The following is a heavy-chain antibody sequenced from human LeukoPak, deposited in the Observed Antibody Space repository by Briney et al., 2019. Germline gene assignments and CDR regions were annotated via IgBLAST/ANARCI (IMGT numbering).Heavy chain of an antibody. CDR2: IKPIATGGTT. J-gene: IGHJ4*02. CDR1: GFSFSDAW. CDR3: TTPPD. Sequence: GGSLRLSCTASGFSFSDAWMTWVRQAPGKGLEWVGRIKPIATGGTTEYAAPVKGRFTISRDDSKNTVYLQMNSLESEDTAVYYCTTPPDWGQGTLVTVSA. V-gene: IGHV3-15*01.